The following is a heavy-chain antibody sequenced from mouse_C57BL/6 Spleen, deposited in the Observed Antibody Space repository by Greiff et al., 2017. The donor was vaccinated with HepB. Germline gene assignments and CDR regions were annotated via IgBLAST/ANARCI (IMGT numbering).Heavy chain of an antibody. CDR3: ARSRYDYDGAWFAY. V-gene: IGHV1-81*01. D-gene: IGHD2-4*01. CDR1: GYTFTSYG. J-gene: IGHJ3*01. CDR2: IYPRSGNT. Sequence: QVQLQQSGAELARPGASVKLSCKASGYTFTSYGISWVKQRTGQGLEWIGEIYPRSGNTYYNEKFKGKATLTADKSSSTAYMELRSLTSEDSAVYFCARSRYDYDGAWFAYWGQGTLITVSA.